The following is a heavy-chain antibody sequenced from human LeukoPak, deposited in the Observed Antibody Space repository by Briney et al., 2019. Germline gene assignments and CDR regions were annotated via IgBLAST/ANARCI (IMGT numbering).Heavy chain of an antibody. CDR3: ARGYGYTYGGGWFDT. D-gene: IGHD5-18*01. J-gene: IGHJ5*02. CDR1: GFTFTNHC. V-gene: IGHV3-74*01. Sequence: GGSLRLSCAASGFTFTNHCMHWVRQAPGKGLVWVSRINIDGSSTSYADSVKGRFTISRDNARNKLYLQVNSLRAEDTAVYYCARGYGYTYGGGWFDTWGQGTLVTVSS. CDR2: INIDGSST.